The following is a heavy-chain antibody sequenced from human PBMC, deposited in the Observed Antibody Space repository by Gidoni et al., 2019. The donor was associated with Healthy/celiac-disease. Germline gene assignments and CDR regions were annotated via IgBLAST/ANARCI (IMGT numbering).Heavy chain of an antibody. D-gene: IGHD3-10*01. J-gene: IGHJ5*02. CDR3: ATDVITMVRQGPFDP. CDR2: FDHEDGET. Sequence: QVQLVQSGAEVKKPGASVKVSCKVSGYTLTELSMHWVRQAPGKGLEWMGGFDHEDGETIYAQKFQGRVTMTEETSTDTAYMELSSLRSEDTAVYYCATDVITMVRQGPFDPWGQGTLVTVSS. CDR1: GYTLTELS. V-gene: IGHV1-24*01.